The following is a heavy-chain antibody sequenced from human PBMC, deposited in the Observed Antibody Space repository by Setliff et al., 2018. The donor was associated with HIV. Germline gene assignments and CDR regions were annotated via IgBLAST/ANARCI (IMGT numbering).Heavy chain of an antibody. D-gene: IGHD1-26*01. CDR1: GYTFTSYD. CDR3: ARGVGAAGDY. V-gene: IGHV1-8*02. CDR2: MDPSSAAT. J-gene: IGHJ4*02. Sequence: ASVKVSCKASGYTFTSYDINWVRQATGQGLEWLGWMDPSSAATGYAQKFQGRVTLTRDTSINTAYMELSSLTSDDTAVYYCARGVGAAGDYWGQGTQVTVSS.